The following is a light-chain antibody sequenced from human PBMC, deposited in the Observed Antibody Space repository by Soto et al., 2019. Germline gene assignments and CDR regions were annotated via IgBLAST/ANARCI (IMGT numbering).Light chain of an antibody. CDR2: DAY. CDR1: QSVSTF. CDR3: QQRINSPLT. Sequence: EIVLTQSPATLSLSPGERATLSCRASQSVSTFVAWYQQKPGQAPRLLIYDAYNRATGLPTMFSCSGSGTFFTLTISSLEHEDFAVYYCQQRINSPLTFGGGTKGEIK. J-gene: IGKJ4*01. V-gene: IGKV3-11*01.